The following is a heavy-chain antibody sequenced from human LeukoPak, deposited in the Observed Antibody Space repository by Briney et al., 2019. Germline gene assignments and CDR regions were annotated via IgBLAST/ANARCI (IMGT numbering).Heavy chain of an antibody. V-gene: IGHV1-2*02. Sequence: GASVKVSCKASGYTFTGYYMHWVRQAPGQGLEWMGWINPNSGGTNYAQKFQGRVTMTRDTSISTAYMELSRLRSDDTAVYYCARASIAARRSYYYMDVWGKGTTVTVSS. J-gene: IGHJ6*03. CDR1: GYTFTGYY. D-gene: IGHD6-6*01. CDR3: ARASIAARRSYYYMDV. CDR2: INPNSGGT.